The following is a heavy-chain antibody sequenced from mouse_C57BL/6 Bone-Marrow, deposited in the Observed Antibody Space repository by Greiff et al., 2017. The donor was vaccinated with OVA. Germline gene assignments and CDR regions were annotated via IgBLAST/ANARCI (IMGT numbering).Heavy chain of an antibody. CDR3: GLDDYEIFY. D-gene: IGHD2-4*01. Sequence: QVQLQQPGAELVKPGASVKLSCKASGYTFTSYWMHWVKQRPGQGLEWIGMIHPNSGSTNYNEKFKSKATLTVDKSSSTAYMQLNSLTSEDSAVYYCGLDDYEIFYWGQGTTLTVSS. CDR2: IHPNSGST. J-gene: IGHJ2*01. V-gene: IGHV1-64*01. CDR1: GYTFTSYW.